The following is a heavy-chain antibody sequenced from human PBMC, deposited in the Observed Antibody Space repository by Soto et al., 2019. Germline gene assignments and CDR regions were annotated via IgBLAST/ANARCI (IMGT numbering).Heavy chain of an antibody. CDR2: ISAYNGNT. CDR1: GYTFTSFG. CDR3: ANIAAAGSTYNWYFDL. Sequence: QVQLVQSGAEVKKPGASVKVSCKASGYTFTSFGISWVRQAPGQGLEWMGWISAYNGNTNYAQKLQGRVTMTTDTSTSTAYMELRSLRSDDTAVYYCANIAAAGSTYNWYFDLWGRGTLVTVSS. V-gene: IGHV1-18*01. D-gene: IGHD6-13*01. J-gene: IGHJ2*01.